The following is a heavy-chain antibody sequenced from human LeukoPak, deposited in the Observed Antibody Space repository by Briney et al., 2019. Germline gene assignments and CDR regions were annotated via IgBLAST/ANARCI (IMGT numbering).Heavy chain of an antibody. Sequence: TGGSLRLSCVASGCTFSSYWMHWVRQAPGKGLVWVSRINSDGSTTSYADSVMGRFTISRDNAKNTLYLQMNSLRAEDTAVYYCARVIYSGWEGELSDWGQGTLVTVSS. D-gene: IGHD6-19*01. CDR2: INSDGSTT. CDR1: GCTFSSYW. CDR3: ARVIYSGWEGELSD. J-gene: IGHJ4*02. V-gene: IGHV3-74*01.